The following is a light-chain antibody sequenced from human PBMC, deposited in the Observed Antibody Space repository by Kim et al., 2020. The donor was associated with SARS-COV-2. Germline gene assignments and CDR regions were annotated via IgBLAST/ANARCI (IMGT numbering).Light chain of an antibody. Sequence: EIVLTQSPATLSLSPGERATLSCRASQSVGTNLGWYQQKPGQAPRLLIYDASNRATGIPARFSGSGSGTDFTLTISSLEPEDFAVYYCQQRYKWPSLTFGGGTKVDIK. CDR1: QSVGTN. CDR3: QQRYKWPSLT. J-gene: IGKJ4*01. CDR2: DAS. V-gene: IGKV3-11*01.